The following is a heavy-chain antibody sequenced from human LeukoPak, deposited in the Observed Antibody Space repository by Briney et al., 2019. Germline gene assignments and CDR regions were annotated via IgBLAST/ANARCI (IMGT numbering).Heavy chain of an antibody. CDR1: GFTFSSYS. CDR3: AREREHSSGWYPLSYYFDY. Sequence: GGSLRLSCAASGFTFSSYSMNWVRQAPGKGLEWVSYISSSSSTIYYADSVKGRFTISRDNAKNSLYLQMNSLRAEDTAVYYCAREREHSSGWYPLSYYFDYWGQGTLVTVSS. CDR2: ISSSSSTI. J-gene: IGHJ4*02. D-gene: IGHD6-19*01. V-gene: IGHV3-48*04.